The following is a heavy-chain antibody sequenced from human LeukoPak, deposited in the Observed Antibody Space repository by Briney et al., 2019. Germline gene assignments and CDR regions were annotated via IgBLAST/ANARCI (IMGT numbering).Heavy chain of an antibody. CDR2: VSFDGSNK. CDR1: GFTFSSYG. CDR3: AKGLEYYYSGMDV. Sequence: GRSLRLSCAASGFTFSSYGMHWVRQAPGEGLEWVAVVSFDGSNKYYADSVKGRFTISRDKSKNTVYLQMNSLRAEDTAVYYCAKGLEYYYSGMDVWARGTTVTVSS. V-gene: IGHV3-30*18. J-gene: IGHJ6*02.